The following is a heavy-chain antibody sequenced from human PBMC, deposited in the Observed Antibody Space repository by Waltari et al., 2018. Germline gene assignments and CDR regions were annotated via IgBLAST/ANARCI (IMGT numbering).Heavy chain of an antibody. V-gene: IGHV4-39*07. CDR3: ARGGAPDGWFDP. J-gene: IGHJ5*02. CDR2: IYYNGRT. CDR1: GGSISISSHY. Sequence: QLQLQESGPGAVKPSETLSLTSTVSGGSISISSHYWDWIRQPPGKGLEWIGSIYYNGRTYYNSSLKTRVSMSVDTSRNQFSLNLNSVTAADTAVYYCARGGAPDGWFDPWGQGTLVNVSS.